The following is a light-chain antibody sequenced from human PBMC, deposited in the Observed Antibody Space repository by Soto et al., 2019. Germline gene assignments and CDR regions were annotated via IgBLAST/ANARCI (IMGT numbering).Light chain of an antibody. V-gene: IGLV2-14*01. CDR1: TSDVGRYNY. CDR3: NSYTTGTTWG. J-gene: IGLJ3*02. CDR2: DVS. Sequence: QSVLTQPASVSGSHGQAITISCTGTTSDVGRYNYVSWHQQHPGKAPKLLIFDVSNRPSGVSDRFSGSKSGNTASLTISGSQAENESASYCNSYTTGTTWGFGGGTKLNVL.